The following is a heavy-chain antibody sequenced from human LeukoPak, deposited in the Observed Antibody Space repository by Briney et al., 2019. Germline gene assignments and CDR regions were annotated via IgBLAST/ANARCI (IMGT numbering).Heavy chain of an antibody. Sequence: SETLSLTCTVSGGSISSSSSNWVWIRQPPGKGLEWIGYIYYSGSTNYNPSLKSRVTISVDTSKNQFSLKLSSVTAADTAVYYCARSRRGKKVRFLEWFPSHYYYGMDVWGQGTTVTVSS. CDR2: IYYSGST. CDR3: ARSRRGKKVRFLEWFPSHYYYGMDV. J-gene: IGHJ6*02. D-gene: IGHD3-3*01. V-gene: IGHV4-61*05. CDR1: GGSISSSSSN.